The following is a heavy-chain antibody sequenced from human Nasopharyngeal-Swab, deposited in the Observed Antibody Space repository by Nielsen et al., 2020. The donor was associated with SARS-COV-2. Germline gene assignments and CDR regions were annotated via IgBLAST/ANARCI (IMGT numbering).Heavy chain of an antibody. CDR1: GFTFSSYW. Sequence: GESLKISCAASGFTFSSYWMSWVRQAPGKGLEWVANIKQDGSEKYYVDSVKGRFTISRDNAKNSLYLQMNSLRDEETALYYCAKDIVRGVMDAFDIWGQGTTVTVSS. CDR2: IKQDGSEK. D-gene: IGHD3-10*01. V-gene: IGHV3-7*03. J-gene: IGHJ3*02. CDR3: AKDIVRGVMDAFDI.